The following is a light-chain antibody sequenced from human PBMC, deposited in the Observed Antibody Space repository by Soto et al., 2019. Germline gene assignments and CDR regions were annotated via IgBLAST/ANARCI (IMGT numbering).Light chain of an antibody. CDR1: QDITNY. V-gene: IGKV1-33*01. CDR2: DAS. Sequence: DIQMTQSPSSLSASVGDRVTITCQASQDITNYLNWYQQKPEKAPKVLIFDASNLKTGVPSRFSGSGSGTNFTLTISSLQPEDIATYYCQQYDNVELAFGGGTKVEIK. CDR3: QQYDNVELA. J-gene: IGKJ4*01.